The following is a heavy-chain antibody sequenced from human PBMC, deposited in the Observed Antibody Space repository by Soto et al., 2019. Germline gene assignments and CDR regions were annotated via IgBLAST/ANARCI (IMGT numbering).Heavy chain of an antibody. J-gene: IGHJ6*02. CDR2: IYHSGST. D-gene: IGHD2-21*02. Sequence: PSETLSLTCAVSGGSISSSNWWSWVLQPPGKGLEWIGEIYHSGSTNYNPSLKSRVTISVDKSKNQFSLKLSSVTAADTAVYYCARDLWGYCGTACYPXDVWGQGTTVTVSS. CDR1: GGSISSSNW. CDR3: ARDLWGYCGTACYPXDV. V-gene: IGHV4-4*02.